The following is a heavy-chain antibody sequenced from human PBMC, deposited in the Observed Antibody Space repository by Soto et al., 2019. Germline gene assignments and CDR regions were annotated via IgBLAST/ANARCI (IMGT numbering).Heavy chain of an antibody. D-gene: IGHD6-13*01. CDR2: IHYSGST. Sequence: SETMSHTSTVSGGYISGFYWSWIRQSPGKGLEWIGYIHYSGSTNYNPSLKSRVTISVDTSKNQLSLKLSSVTAADTAVYYCARGSAAGTKSPFDYWGQGTLVTVSS. CDR1: GGYISGFY. J-gene: IGHJ4*02. CDR3: ARGSAAGTKSPFDY. V-gene: IGHV4-59*01.